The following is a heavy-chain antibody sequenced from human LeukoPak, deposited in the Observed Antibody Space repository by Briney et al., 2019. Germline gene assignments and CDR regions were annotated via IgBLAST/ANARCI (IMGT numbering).Heavy chain of an antibody. CDR1: GGSIGSSSYY. V-gene: IGHV4-39*01. D-gene: IGHD2-2*01. CDR2: IYYSGST. CDR3: ARHYHGYCSSTSCYSYFDY. J-gene: IGHJ4*02. Sequence: SETLSLTCTVSGGSIGSSSYYWGWIRQPPGKGLEWIGSIYYSGSTYYNPSLKSRVTISVDTSKNQFSLKLSSVTAADTAVYYCARHYHGYCSSTSCYSYFDYWGQGTLVTVSS.